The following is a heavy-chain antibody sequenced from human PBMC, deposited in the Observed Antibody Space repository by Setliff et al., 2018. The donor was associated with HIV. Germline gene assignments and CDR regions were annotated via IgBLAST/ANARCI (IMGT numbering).Heavy chain of an antibody. V-gene: IGHV5-51*01. CDR1: GYSFTNYW. CDR2: IYPGDSDT. J-gene: IGHJ3*02. Sequence: PGESLKISCKGSGYSFTNYWIGWVRQMPGKGLEWMGIIYPGDSDTRYSPSFQGQVTISADKSISTAYLQWSSLKASDSAIFYCVRPLVIAFDTSDIWGQGTMVTVSS. D-gene: IGHD3-9*01. CDR3: VRPLVIAFDTSDI.